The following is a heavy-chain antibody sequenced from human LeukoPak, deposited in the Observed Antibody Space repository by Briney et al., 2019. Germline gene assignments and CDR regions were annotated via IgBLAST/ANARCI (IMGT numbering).Heavy chain of an antibody. D-gene: IGHD4-17*01. Sequence: PGGSLRLSCAASGFTFSNAWMSWVRQAPGKGLEWVSSIDPSSTYIYYADSVKGRFTISRDNAQNSLYLQMNSLRAEDTAVYYCTRGSYGDYEYWGQGILVTVSS. V-gene: IGHV3-21*01. CDR1: GFTFSNAW. J-gene: IGHJ4*02. CDR2: IDPSSTYI. CDR3: TRGSYGDYEY.